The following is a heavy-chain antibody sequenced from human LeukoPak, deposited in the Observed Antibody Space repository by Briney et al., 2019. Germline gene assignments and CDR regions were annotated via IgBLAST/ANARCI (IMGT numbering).Heavy chain of an antibody. CDR3: ARAAEQWLVGPTPNNWFDP. D-gene: IGHD6-19*01. CDR1: GGSISSYY. CDR2: IYYSGST. Sequence: SETLSLTCTVSGGSISSYYWSWMRQPPGKGLEWIGYIYYSGSTNYNPSLKSRVTISVDTSKNQFSLKLSSVTAADTAVYYCARAAEQWLVGPTPNNWFDPWGQGTLVTVSS. J-gene: IGHJ5*02. V-gene: IGHV4-59*01.